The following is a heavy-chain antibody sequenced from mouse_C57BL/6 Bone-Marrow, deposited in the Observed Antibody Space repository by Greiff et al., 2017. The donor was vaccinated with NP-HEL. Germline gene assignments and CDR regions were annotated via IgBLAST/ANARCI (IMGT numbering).Heavy chain of an antibody. CDR2: ISYDGSN. D-gene: IGHD1-1*01. V-gene: IGHV3-6*01. CDR3: AREGGLLRYYFDY. CDR1: GYSITSGYY. Sequence: ESGPGLVKPSQSLSLTCSVTGYSITSGYYWNWIRQFPGNKLEWMGYISYDGSNNYNPSLKNRISITRDTSKNQFFLKLNSVTTEDTATYYCAREGGLLRYYFDYWGQGTTLTVSS. J-gene: IGHJ2*01.